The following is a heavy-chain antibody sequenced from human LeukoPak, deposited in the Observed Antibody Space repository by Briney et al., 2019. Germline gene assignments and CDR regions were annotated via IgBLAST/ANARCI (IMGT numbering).Heavy chain of an antibody. D-gene: IGHD2/OR15-2a*01. Sequence: ASVKVSCKASGYTFTSYDINWVRQAPGQGVEWMGWMNPNSGNTGYAQKFQGRVTMTRNTSISTAYMELSSLRSEDTAVYYCASDRIGAVNWFDPWGQGTLVTVSS. CDR3: ASDRIGAVNWFDP. V-gene: IGHV1-8*01. CDR1: GYTFTSYD. CDR2: MNPNSGNT. J-gene: IGHJ5*02.